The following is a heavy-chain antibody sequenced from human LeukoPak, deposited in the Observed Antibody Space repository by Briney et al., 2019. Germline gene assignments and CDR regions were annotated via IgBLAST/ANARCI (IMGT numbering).Heavy chain of an antibody. J-gene: IGHJ4*02. CDR2: IIPIFGTA. CDR3: ARDSEGYCSGGSCYFDY. CDR1: GGTFSSYA. Sequence: ASVKVSCKASGGTFSSYAISWARQAPGQGLEWMGRIIPIFGTASYAQKFQGRVTITTDESTSTAYMELSSLRSEDTAVYYCARDSEGYCSGGSCYFDYWGQGTLVTVSS. D-gene: IGHD2-15*01. V-gene: IGHV1-69*05.